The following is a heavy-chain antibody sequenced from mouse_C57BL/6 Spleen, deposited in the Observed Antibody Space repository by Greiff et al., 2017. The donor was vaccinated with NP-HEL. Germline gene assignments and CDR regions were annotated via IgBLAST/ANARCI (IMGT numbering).Heavy chain of an antibody. CDR2: IDPENGDT. CDR1: GFNIKDDY. D-gene: IGHD2-4*01. V-gene: IGHV14-4*01. J-gene: IGHJ3*01. Sequence: VQLKESGAELVRPGASVKLSCTASGFNIKDDYMHWVKQRPEQGLEWIGWIDPENGDTEYASKFQGKATITADTSSNTAYLQLSSLTSEDTAVYYCTTGDYDPWFAYWGQGTLVTVSA. CDR3: TTGDYDPWFAY.